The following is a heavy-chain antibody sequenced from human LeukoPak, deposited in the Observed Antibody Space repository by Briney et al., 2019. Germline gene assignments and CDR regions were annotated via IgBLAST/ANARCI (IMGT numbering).Heavy chain of an antibody. CDR1: GFDLSTCE. J-gene: IGHJ5*02. Sequence: PGGSLRLSCAASGFDLSTCEMNWVRQAPGKGLEWIADITISGHTKNYADSVKGRFTISRDNARTSLYLQMNSLRVEDTGVYYCARGDPHADLWGQGTPVTVSS. V-gene: IGHV3-48*03. CDR2: ITISGHTK. CDR3: ARGDPHADL.